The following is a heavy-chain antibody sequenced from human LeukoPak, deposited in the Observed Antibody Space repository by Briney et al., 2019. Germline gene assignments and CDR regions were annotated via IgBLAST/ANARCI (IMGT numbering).Heavy chain of an antibody. Sequence: PSQTLSLTCTVSGDSISSGDYYWSWIRQPAGKGLEWIGRISSSGSTNYNPSLKSRVTISVDTSKNQFSLKLSSVTAADTAVYYCARGGRFDYWGQGTLVTVSS. J-gene: IGHJ4*02. V-gene: IGHV4-61*02. D-gene: IGHD3-16*01. CDR2: ISSSGST. CDR1: GDSISSGDYY. CDR3: ARGGRFDY.